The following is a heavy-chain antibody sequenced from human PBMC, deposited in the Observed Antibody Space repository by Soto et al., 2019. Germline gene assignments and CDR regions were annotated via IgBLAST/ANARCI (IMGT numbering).Heavy chain of an antibody. Sequence: VGSLRLSCVASGFSFRSYWMHWVRQAPGKGLAWVSRIKSDGSDTSYADSVKGRFTISRDNAKNTLYLQMNSLRAEDTAIYYCATVLHWGQGALVTVSS. J-gene: IGHJ4*02. V-gene: IGHV3-74*01. CDR3: ATVLH. CDR1: GFSFRSYW. D-gene: IGHD3-16*01. CDR2: IKSDGSDT.